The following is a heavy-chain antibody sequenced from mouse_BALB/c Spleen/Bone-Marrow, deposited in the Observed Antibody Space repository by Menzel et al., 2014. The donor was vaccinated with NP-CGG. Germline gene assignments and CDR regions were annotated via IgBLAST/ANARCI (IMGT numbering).Heavy chain of an antibody. D-gene: IGHD4-1*01. Sequence: QVQLQQSGAELVRPGTSVKVSCKASGYAFXNYLIEWVKQRPGQGLEWIGVINPGSGGTNYNEKLKGKATLTADKSSSTAYMQLSSLTSDDSAVYFCARNANWLFAYWGQGTLVTVSA. CDR3: ARNANWLFAY. J-gene: IGHJ3*01. CDR1: GYAFXNYL. CDR2: INPGSGGT. V-gene: IGHV1-54*01.